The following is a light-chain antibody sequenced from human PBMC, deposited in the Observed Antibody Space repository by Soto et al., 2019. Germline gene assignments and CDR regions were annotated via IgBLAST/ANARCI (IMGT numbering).Light chain of an antibody. J-gene: IGLJ2*01. V-gene: IGLV1-47*01. CDR3: AAWDDTVSGLV. CDR2: RAD. Sequence: QSVLTQSPSASGTPGQRVTISCSGSSANIGRNYVYWYQQFPGTAPRLLMYRADQRPSGVPDRFSGSKSGTSASLAISGLRSEDEAAYYCAAWDDTVSGLVFGGGTKL. CDR1: SANIGRNY.